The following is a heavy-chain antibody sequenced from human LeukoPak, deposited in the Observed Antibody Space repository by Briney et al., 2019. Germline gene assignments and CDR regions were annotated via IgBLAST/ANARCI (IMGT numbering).Heavy chain of an antibody. CDR2: INHSGST. V-gene: IGHV4-34*01. J-gene: IGHJ4*02. Sequence: PSETLSLTCAVYGGSFSGYYWSWIRQPPGKGLEWIGEINHSGSTNYNPSLKSRVTISVDTSKNQFSLKLSSVTAADTAVYYCARQVYNRDYWGQGTLVTVSS. CDR3: ARQVYNRDY. CDR1: GGSFSGYY. D-gene: IGHD5-24*01.